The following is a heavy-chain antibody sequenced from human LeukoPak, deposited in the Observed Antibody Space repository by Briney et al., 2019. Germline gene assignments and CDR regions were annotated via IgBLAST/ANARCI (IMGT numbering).Heavy chain of an antibody. Sequence: PGGSLRLSCAASGFTFSSYSMNWVRQAPGKGLEWVSSISSSSSYIYYADSVKGRFTISRDNAKNSLYLQMNSLRAEDTAVYYCARDHSTTVTTWDAFDIWGQGTMVTVSS. CDR1: GFTFSSYS. J-gene: IGHJ3*02. CDR2: ISSSSSYI. V-gene: IGHV3-21*01. CDR3: ARDHSTTVTTWDAFDI. D-gene: IGHD4-17*01.